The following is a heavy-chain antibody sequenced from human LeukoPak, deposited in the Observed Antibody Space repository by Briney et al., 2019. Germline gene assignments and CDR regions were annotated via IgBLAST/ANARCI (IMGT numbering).Heavy chain of an antibody. J-gene: IGHJ5*02. CDR2: IYYSGST. V-gene: IGHV4-61*01. Sequence: SETLSLTCTVSGGSISSSSYYWSWIRQPPGKGLEWIGYIYYSGSTNYNPSLKSRVTISVDTSKNQFSLKLSSVTAADTAVYYCARDGSMGGWFDPWGQGTLVTVSS. CDR3: ARDGSMGGWFDP. CDR1: GGSISSSSYY. D-gene: IGHD1-26*01.